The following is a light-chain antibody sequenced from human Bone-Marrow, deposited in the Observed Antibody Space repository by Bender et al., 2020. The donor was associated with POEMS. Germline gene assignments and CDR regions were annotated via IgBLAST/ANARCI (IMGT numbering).Light chain of an antibody. Sequence: QSVLTQPPSASGTPGQRVTISCSGSSSNIESNVVSWYQQFPGTAPKLLIYSNHRRPSEVPDRFSGSRSGTSASLAISGLQAEDEADYYCAVCDDSLNGWVFGGGTKLTVL. CDR1: SSNIESNV. V-gene: IGLV1-44*01. CDR2: SNH. J-gene: IGLJ3*02. CDR3: AVCDDSLNGWV.